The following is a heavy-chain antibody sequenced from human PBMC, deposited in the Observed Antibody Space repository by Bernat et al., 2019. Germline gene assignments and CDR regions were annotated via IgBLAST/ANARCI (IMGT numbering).Heavy chain of an antibody. CDR1: GYSISSGYY. CDR2: IYHSGRT. CDR3: ARERFVIAAAGKPDDY. Sequence: QVQLQESGPGLVKPSETLSLTCAVSGYSISSGYYWGWIRQPPGKGLEWIGSIYHSGRTYYNPSLKSRVTISVDTSKNQFSLKLSSVTAADTAVYYCARERFVIAAAGKPDDYWGQGTLVTVSS. J-gene: IGHJ4*02. D-gene: IGHD6-13*01. V-gene: IGHV4-38-2*02.